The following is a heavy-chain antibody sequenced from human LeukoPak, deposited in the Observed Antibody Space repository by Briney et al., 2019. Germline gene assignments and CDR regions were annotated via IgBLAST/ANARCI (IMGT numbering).Heavy chain of an antibody. CDR1: GFTFSNYN. D-gene: IGHD3-22*01. CDR3: ARVPYYYDTTGDPKDWYFDL. J-gene: IGHJ2*01. V-gene: IGHV3-21*01. Sequence: NPGGSLRLSCAASGFTFSNYNLIWVRQAPGKGLEWVSSISSSSSYIYYADSVKGRFSISRDNAKNSLYLQMNSLRAEDTAVYYCARVPYYYDTTGDPKDWYFDLWGRGTQVTVSS. CDR2: ISSSSSYI.